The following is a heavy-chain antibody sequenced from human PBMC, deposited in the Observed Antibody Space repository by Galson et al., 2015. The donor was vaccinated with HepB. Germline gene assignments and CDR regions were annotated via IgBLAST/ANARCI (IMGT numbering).Heavy chain of an antibody. CDR3: AKDLRFGTPTISYPDY. Sequence: SLRLSCAASGFTFSSYGMHWVRQAPGKGLEWVAFIRYDGSNKYYADSVKGRFTISRDNSKNTLYLQMNSLRAEDTAVYYCAKDLRFGTPTISYPDYWGQGTLVTVSS. CDR2: IRYDGSNK. V-gene: IGHV3-30*02. J-gene: IGHJ4*02. D-gene: IGHD3-3*01. CDR1: GFTFSSYG.